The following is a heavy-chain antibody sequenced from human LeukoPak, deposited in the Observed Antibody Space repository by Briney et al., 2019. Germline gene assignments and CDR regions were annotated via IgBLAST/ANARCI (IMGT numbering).Heavy chain of an antibody. Sequence: ASVKVSCKASGYTFNDCYIHWVRQAPGQGLEWMGWINPHSGGTYYAQKVQGTGTITMDRSTTTASMELSRLRSDDTDVYYCARAGGTYCDFWSAHWGQGTLVTVSS. V-gene: IGHV1-2*02. CDR3: ARAGGTYCDFWSAH. CDR1: GYTFNDCY. J-gene: IGHJ4*02. CDR2: INPHSGGT. D-gene: IGHD3-3*01.